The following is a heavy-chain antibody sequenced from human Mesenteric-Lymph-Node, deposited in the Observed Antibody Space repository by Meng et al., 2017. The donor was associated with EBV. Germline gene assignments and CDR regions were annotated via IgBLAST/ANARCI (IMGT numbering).Heavy chain of an antibody. Sequence: SGPGRGKPSGTLSRTGTLAGGFIVGSNHYWGWIRTPRGKGMEWIASIYYPGSTYYSPSLKSRVTISIDRSKNHFSLKLSSVTAADTAVYYCARDGGPSGSYAYWFDPWGQGTLVTVSS. CDR3: ARDGGPSGSYAYWFDP. V-gene: IGHV4-39*07. CDR1: GGFIVGSNHY. D-gene: IGHD1-26*01. J-gene: IGHJ5*02. CDR2: IYYPGST.